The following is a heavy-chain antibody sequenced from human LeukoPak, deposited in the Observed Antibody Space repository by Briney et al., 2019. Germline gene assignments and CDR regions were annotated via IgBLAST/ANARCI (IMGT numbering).Heavy chain of an antibody. J-gene: IGHJ5*02. CDR2: INHSGST. CDR1: GGSFSGYY. CDR3: ARGRRCSSTSCKYSPPQLVRVWFDP. Sequence: PSETLSLTCAVYGGSFSGYYWSWIRQPPGKGLEWIGEINHSGSTNYNPCLKSRVTISVDTSKNQFSLKLSSVTAADTAVYYCARGRRCSSTSCKYSPPQLVRVWFDPWGQGTLVTVSS. V-gene: IGHV4-34*01. D-gene: IGHD2-2*01.